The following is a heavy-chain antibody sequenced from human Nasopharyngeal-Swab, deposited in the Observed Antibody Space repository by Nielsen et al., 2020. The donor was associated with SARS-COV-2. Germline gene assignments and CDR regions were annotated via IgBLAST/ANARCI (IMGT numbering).Heavy chain of an antibody. J-gene: IGHJ4*02. Sequence: GESLKISCAASGFTVSSNYMSWVRQAPGKGLEWVSVIYSGGSTYYADSVKGRFTISRDNSKNTLYLQMNSLRAEDTAVYYCASSGEQQLVPDYWGQGTLVTVSS. V-gene: IGHV3-66*01. CDR3: ASSGEQQLVPDY. CDR1: GFTVSSNY. CDR2: IYSGGST. D-gene: IGHD6-13*01.